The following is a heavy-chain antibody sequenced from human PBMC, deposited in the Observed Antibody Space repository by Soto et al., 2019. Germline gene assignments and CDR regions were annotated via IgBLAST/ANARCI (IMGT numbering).Heavy chain of an antibody. Sequence: ASVKVSCKASGYTFTGYYMHWVRQAPGQGLEWMGWINPNSGGTNYAQKFQGRVTITADESTSTAYMELSSLRSEDTAVYYCARTGSGYDSYYYYYGMDVWGQGTTVTVSS. D-gene: IGHD5-12*01. CDR2: INPNSGGT. CDR1: GYTFTGYY. J-gene: IGHJ6*02. CDR3: ARTGSGYDSYYYYYGMDV. V-gene: IGHV1-2*02.